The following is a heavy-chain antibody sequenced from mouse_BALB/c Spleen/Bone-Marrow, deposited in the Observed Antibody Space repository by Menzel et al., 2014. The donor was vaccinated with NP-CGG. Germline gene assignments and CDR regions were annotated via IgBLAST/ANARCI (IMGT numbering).Heavy chain of an antibody. CDR3: ARYRLGTYFDF. D-gene: IGHD2-14*01. J-gene: IGHJ2*01. CDR1: GFNIKDTY. V-gene: IGHV14-3*02. Sequence: EVKLMESGAELVKPGASVKLSCTASGFNIKDTYMHWVKQRPEQGLEWIGRIDPANGNAKYDPKFQGKATITADTSSNTAYPQLSSLTSEDTAVYYCARYRLGTYFDFWGQGPTLTVSS. CDR2: IDPANGNA.